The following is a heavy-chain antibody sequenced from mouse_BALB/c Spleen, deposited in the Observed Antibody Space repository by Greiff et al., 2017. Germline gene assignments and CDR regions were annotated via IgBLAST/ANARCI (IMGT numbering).Heavy chain of an antibody. D-gene: IGHD2-2*01. CDR2: IYPGDGDT. J-gene: IGHJ3*01. V-gene: IGHV1-80*01. CDR3: AKVTTTWFAD. Sequence: QVQLQQSGAELVRPGSSVKISCKASGYAFSSYWMNWVKQRPGQGLEWIGQIYPGDGDTNYNGKFKGKATLTADKYSSTAYMQLSSLTSEDSAVYFCAKVTTTWFADWGQGTLVTVAA. CDR1: GYAFSSYW.